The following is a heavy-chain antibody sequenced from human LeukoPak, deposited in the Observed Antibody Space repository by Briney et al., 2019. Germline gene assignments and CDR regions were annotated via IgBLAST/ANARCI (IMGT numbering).Heavy chain of an antibody. CDR1: GFTFSSYG. V-gene: IGHV3-30*02. CDR3: ARVGGVPAAIGDSEGDYYYYYMDV. CDR2: IRYDGSNK. J-gene: IGHJ6*03. D-gene: IGHD2-2*01. Sequence: GGSLRLSCAASGFTFSSYGMHWVRQAPGKGLEWVAFIRYDGSNKYYADSVKGRFTISRDNSKNTLYLQMNSLRAEDTAVYYCARVGGVPAAIGDSEGDYYYYYMDVWGKGTTVTISS.